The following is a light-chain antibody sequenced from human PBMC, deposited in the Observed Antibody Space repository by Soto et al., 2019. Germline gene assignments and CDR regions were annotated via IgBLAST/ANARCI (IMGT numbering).Light chain of an antibody. J-gene: IGLJ1*01. CDR3: YTYAGGSTYL. Sequence: ALTQPASVSGSPGQSITISCTGTSSDGGSYSLLSWYQHHPGKAPKLIIYEDIKGPSGVSNRFSGSKSGNTASLRISGLQAEDEADYYCYTYAGGSTYLFGTGTKVTVL. V-gene: IGLV2-23*01. CDR1: SSDGGSYSL. CDR2: EDI.